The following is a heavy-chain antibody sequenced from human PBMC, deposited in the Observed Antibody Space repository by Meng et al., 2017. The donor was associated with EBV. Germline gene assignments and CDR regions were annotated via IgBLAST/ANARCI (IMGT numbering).Heavy chain of an antibody. D-gene: IGHD6-19*01. V-gene: IGHV1-2*06. J-gene: IGHJ4*02. CDR3: AGGGIGVAGTGDY. Sequence: QGQLVQPGADVKKTGAAVKVSCRTSGYTCTSYYKHWVRQAPAQGGEWRGRINPHSGGTNYDEKFQGGSTMTRDTSFITAYMKVRSLRSDDTAVYYCAGGGIGVAGTGDYWGQGTLVTVSS. CDR1: GYTCTSYY. CDR2: INPHSGGT.